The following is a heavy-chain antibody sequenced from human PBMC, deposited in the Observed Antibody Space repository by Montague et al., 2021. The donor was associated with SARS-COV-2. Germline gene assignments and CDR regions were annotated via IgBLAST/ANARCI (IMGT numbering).Heavy chain of an antibody. V-gene: IGHV4-59*01. CDR3: ARTSRGSRYFYGVDV. CDR1: GDSISDYY. D-gene: IGHD3-10*01. J-gene: IGHJ6*02. Sequence: SETLSLTCTVSGDSISDYYWSWIRQPPGMGLEWIGYIFRSGATNYNPPLKSRVIISLDTSKGQFSLRLSSVTAADTAIYYCARTSRGSRYFYGVDVWGQGTTVTVSS. CDR2: IFRSGAT.